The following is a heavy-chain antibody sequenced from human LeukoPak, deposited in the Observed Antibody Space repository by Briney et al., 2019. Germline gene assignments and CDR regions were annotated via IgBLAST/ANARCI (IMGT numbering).Heavy chain of an antibody. D-gene: IGHD6-13*01. V-gene: IGHV1-3*01. CDR2: INPDNGNT. J-gene: IGHJ3*02. Sequence: ASVKVSCKASGYTFTNYAMHWVRQAPGQRLEWMGWINPDNGNTKYSQKFQGRITITRDTSASTAYIYLSSLRSEDTVVYYCATYSSSWYWAFDIWGQGTMVTVSS. CDR3: ATYSSSWYWAFDI. CDR1: GYTFTNYA.